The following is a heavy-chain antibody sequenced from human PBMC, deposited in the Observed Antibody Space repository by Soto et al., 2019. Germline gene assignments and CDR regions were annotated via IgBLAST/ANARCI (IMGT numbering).Heavy chain of an antibody. CDR1: GYRFTAYY. J-gene: IGHJ4*02. CDR2: MNRDTGGT. CDR3: ARDGNFAFRGYSFAFDF. V-gene: IGHV1-2*06. Sequence: QVQLVQSGAEVKKPGASVRVSCEASGYRFTAYYIHWVRQAPGQGLEWMGRMNRDTGGTTYAQKFQGRVTMTRDTSINTAYMEVSSLNSDDTAIYYCARDGNFAFRGYSFAFDFWGQGTLVTVSS. D-gene: IGHD5-18*01.